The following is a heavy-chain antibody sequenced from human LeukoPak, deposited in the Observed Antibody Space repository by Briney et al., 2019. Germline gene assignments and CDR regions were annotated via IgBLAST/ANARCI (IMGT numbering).Heavy chain of an antibody. D-gene: IGHD3-10*01. CDR1: GGSISSYY. Sequence: SETLSLTCTVSGGSISSYYWSWIRQPAGKGLEWIGRIYTSGSTNYNPSLKSRVTMSVDASKNQFSLKLSSVTAADTAVYYCARGPPMGGAFDIWGQGTMVTVSS. CDR3: ARGPPMGGAFDI. J-gene: IGHJ3*02. V-gene: IGHV4-4*07. CDR2: IYTSGST.